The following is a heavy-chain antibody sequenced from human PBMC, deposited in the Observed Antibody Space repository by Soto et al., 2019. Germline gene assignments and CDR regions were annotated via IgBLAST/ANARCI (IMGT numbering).Heavy chain of an antibody. Sequence: GGSLRLSCAASGFTFSSYAMSWVRQAPGKGLEWVSAISGSGGSTYYADSVKGRFTISRDNSKNTLYLQMNSLRAEDTAVYYCANSRQIGPGSYYWGYWGQGTLVTVSS. V-gene: IGHV3-23*01. CDR1: GFTFSSYA. CDR2: ISGSGGST. J-gene: IGHJ4*02. D-gene: IGHD1-26*01. CDR3: ANSRQIGPGSYYWGY.